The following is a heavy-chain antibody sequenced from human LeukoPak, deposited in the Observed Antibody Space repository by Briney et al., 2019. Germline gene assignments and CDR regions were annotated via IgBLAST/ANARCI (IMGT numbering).Heavy chain of an antibody. CDR1: GGSISSSSYY. Sequence: PSETLSLTCTVSGGSISSSSYYWGWIRQPPGKGLEWIGSIYYSGSTYYNPSLKSRVTISVDTSKNQFSLKLSSVTAADTAVYYCARQSGYDYHYVSRRYNWFDPWGQGTLVTVSS. D-gene: IGHD5-12*01. J-gene: IGHJ5*02. V-gene: IGHV4-39*01. CDR3: ARQSGYDYHYVSRRYNWFDP. CDR2: IYYSGST.